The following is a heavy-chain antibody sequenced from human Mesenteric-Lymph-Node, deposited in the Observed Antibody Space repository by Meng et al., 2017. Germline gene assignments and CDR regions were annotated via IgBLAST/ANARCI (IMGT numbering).Heavy chain of an antibody. CDR3: AETPTESWYSYMWNWFDP. D-gene: IGHD1-26*01. Sequence: SETLSLTCAVSGYSISSGYYWGWIRQPPGKGLEWIGSVYHSGTTYYNPSLKSRVTISVDTSKNQFSLKLSSVTAADTAVYFCAETPTESWYSYMWNWFDPWGQGIRVTVSS. CDR1: GYSISSGYY. J-gene: IGHJ5*02. CDR2: VYHSGTT. V-gene: IGHV4-38-2*01.